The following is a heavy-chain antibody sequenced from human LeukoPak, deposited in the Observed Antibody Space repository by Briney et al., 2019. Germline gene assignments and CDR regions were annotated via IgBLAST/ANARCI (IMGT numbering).Heavy chain of an antibody. D-gene: IGHD3-22*01. CDR3: ARGVSSGYYRYYYYMDV. CDR2: IYYSGST. J-gene: IGHJ6*03. CDR1: GGSISSSGYY. Sequence: SETLSLTCTVSGGSISSSGYYWGWIRQPPGKGLEWIGSIYYSGSTYYNPSLKSRVTISVDTSKNQFSLKLSSVTAADTAVYYCARGVSSGYYRYYYYMDVWGKGTTVTVSS. V-gene: IGHV4-39*07.